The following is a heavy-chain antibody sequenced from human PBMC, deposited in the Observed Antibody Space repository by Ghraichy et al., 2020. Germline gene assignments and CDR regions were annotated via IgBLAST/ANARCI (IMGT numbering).Heavy chain of an antibody. J-gene: IGHJ4*02. CDR3: ARVAQDGYNLLDK. D-gene: IGHD5-24*01. CDR1: GFSFSYSW. Sequence: LSLTCAASGFSFSYSWLDWVRQAPGKGLVWVSRINRDGSSTNYADSVKGRFTISRDNAKNTLYLEMNSLRAEDTAVYYCARVAQDGYNLLDKWGQGTLVTVSS. CDR2: INRDGSST. V-gene: IGHV3-74*01.